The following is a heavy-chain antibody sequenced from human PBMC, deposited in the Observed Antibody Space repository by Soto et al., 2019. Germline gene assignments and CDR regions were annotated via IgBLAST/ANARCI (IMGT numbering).Heavy chain of an antibody. Sequence: EVQLLESGGGLVQPGGSLRLSCAASGFTFSSYAMSWVRQAPGKGLEWVSAISGSGGSTYYADSVKGRFTISRDNSKNTLYLQMNSLRAEDTAVYYCAKEFEYSSSSPYSYYYYYGMDVWGQGTTVTVSS. CDR1: GFTFSSYA. D-gene: IGHD6-6*01. V-gene: IGHV3-23*01. CDR2: ISGSGGST. CDR3: AKEFEYSSSSPYSYYYYYGMDV. J-gene: IGHJ6*02.